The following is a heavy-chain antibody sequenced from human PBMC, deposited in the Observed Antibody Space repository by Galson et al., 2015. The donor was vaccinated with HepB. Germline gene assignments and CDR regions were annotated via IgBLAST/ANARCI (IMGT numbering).Heavy chain of an antibody. J-gene: IGHJ4*02. CDR1: GFTFSSYW. CDR3: AREKHSSRRSLSGFDY. CDR2: IKQDGNEK. V-gene: IGHV3-7*01. D-gene: IGHD6-19*01. Sequence: SLRLSCAASGFTFSSYWMSWVRQAPGKGLEWVANIKQDGNEKYYADSVKGRFTISRDSAKNSLFLQMNSLRAEDTAVYYCAREKHSSRRSLSGFDYWGQGTLVTVSS.